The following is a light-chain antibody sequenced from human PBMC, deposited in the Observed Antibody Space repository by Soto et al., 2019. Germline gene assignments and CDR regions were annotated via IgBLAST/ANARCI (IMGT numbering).Light chain of an antibody. Sequence: QSALTQPPSVSGSPGQSITISCTGTSSDVGGYNYVSWYQQHPGKAPKLMIYEVSNRPSGVSNRFSGSKSGNTASLTISGLQAEDEADYYCSSYTSSSTYVFVTGTKVTVL. CDR1: SSDVGGYNY. CDR2: EVS. J-gene: IGLJ1*01. V-gene: IGLV2-14*01. CDR3: SSYTSSSTYV.